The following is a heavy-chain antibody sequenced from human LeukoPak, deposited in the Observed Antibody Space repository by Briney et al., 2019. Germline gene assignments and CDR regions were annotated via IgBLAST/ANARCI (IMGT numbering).Heavy chain of an antibody. Sequence: PSETLSLTCTVSGGSISSSSYYWGWIRQPPGKGLEWIGSIYYSGSTYYNPSLKSRVTISVDTSKNQFSLKLSSVTAADTAVYYCARLGLSIFGVVISEQVDYWRQGTLVTVSS. V-gene: IGHV4-39*01. CDR1: GGSISSSSYY. D-gene: IGHD3-3*01. CDR3: ARLGLSIFGVVISEQVDY. CDR2: IYYSGST. J-gene: IGHJ4*02.